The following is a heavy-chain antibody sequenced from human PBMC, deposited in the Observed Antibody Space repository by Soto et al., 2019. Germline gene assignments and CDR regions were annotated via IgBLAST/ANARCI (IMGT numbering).Heavy chain of an antibody. CDR2: ISTDGSIT. Sequence: VQLVESGGGLVQPGGSLRLSCAASGLIFSNYKMHWVRQAPGKGLVWVSRISTDGSITDYADSVKGRFTVSRDNXXXXXXXXXXXXXXXXXXXXXXXXXTNGLHYWGQGTLVTVSS. CDR3: XXXTNGLHY. J-gene: IGHJ4*02. CDR1: GLIFSNYK. V-gene: IGHV3-74*01. D-gene: IGHD2-8*01.